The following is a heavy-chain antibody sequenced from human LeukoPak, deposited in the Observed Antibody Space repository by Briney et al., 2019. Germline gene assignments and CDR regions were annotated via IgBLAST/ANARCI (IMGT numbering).Heavy chain of an antibody. J-gene: IGHJ3*02. CDR1: GFTFSSYG. CDR3: AKDLGRYFDWSNGHDAFDI. D-gene: IGHD3-9*01. V-gene: IGHV3-30*18. Sequence: PGRSLRLSCAASGFTFSSYGMHWVRQAPGKGLEWVAVISYDGSNKYYADSVKGRFTISRDNSKNTLYLQMNSLRAEDTAVYYCAKDLGRYFDWSNGHDAFDIWGQGTMVTVSS. CDR2: ISYDGSNK.